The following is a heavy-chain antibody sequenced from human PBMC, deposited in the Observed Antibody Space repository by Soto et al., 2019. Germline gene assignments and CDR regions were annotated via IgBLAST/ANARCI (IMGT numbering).Heavy chain of an antibody. Sequence: EVQLVESGGGSVQPGRSLRLSCAASGFSFDDYGMLRVRRGPGKGLECVSGVSWNSGDIYYADSVKGRFTISRDNDKRSMYLQMNSLTTEDTALSYCAKDNDLDRDGPFDYWGQGTLVTVSS. CDR2: VSWNSGDI. CDR1: GFSFDDYG. V-gene: IGHV3-9*01. D-gene: IGHD2-2*03. J-gene: IGHJ4*02. CDR3: AKDNDLDRDGPFDY.